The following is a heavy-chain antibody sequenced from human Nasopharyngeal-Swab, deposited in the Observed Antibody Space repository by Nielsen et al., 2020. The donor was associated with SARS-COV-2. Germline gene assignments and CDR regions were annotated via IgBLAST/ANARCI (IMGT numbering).Heavy chain of an antibody. Sequence: RQAPGKALERLALIYWDDDKRYSPSLKSRLTITKDTSKNQVVLTMTNMDPVDTATYYCARAYYYDSSGCHFDYWGQGTLVTVSS. CDR3: ARAYYYDSSGCHFDY. J-gene: IGHJ4*02. CDR2: IYWDDDK. V-gene: IGHV2-5*02. D-gene: IGHD3-22*01.